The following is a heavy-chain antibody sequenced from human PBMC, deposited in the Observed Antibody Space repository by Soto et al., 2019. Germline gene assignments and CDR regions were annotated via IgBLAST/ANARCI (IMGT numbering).Heavy chain of an antibody. CDR2: ISYEAVTK. CDR1: GFTFTTSA. Sequence: PGGSLRLSCAASGFTFTTSAVHWVRQAPGKGLEWLAVISYEAVTKYYADSVRGRFTLSRDNSKKTASLQMNSLRGDDTAVYYCAIAGRYYDVSNRRCVAYYGMDVWGQGTTVTVSS. D-gene: IGHD3-10*01. J-gene: IGHJ6*02. CDR3: AIAGRYYDVSNRRCVAYYGMDV. V-gene: IGHV3-30*03.